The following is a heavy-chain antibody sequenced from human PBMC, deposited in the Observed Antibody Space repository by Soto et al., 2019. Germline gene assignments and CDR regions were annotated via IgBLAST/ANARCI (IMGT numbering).Heavy chain of an antibody. J-gene: IGHJ5*02. CDR1: GYTFTNYG. Sequence: ASVKVSCKTSGYTFTNYGINWVRQAPGQGLEWMGWISAYNGNTNYAQKLQGRVTMTTDTSTSTAYMELRSLRSDDTAVYYCGRVPTPTYGHSDKNTWFDPWGQGTKVTVSS. CDR2: ISAYNGNT. V-gene: IGHV1-18*04. CDR3: GRVPTPTYGHSDKNTWFDP. D-gene: IGHD4-17*01.